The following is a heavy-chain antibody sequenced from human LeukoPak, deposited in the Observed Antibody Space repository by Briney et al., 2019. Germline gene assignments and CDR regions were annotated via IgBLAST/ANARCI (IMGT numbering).Heavy chain of an antibody. CDR2: IKQDRSEK. D-gene: IGHD3-10*01. J-gene: IGHJ4*02. Sequence: GGSLRLSCAASGFTFSDYWMNWVRQTPGKGLEWVANIKQDRSEKYYLDSVEGRFTISRDNVKNSLYLQMNSLRAEDTAVYYCARWIGGFDCWSQGALVTVSS. CDR1: GFTFSDYW. V-gene: IGHV3-7*01. CDR3: ARWIGGFDC.